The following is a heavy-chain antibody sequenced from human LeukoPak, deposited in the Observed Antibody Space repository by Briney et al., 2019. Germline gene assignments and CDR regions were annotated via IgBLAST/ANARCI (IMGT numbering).Heavy chain of an antibody. CDR2: IYYSGST. J-gene: IGHJ4*02. D-gene: IGHD3-16*01. CDR1: GGSISSSSYY. V-gene: IGHV4-39*07. Sequence: SETLSLTCTVSGGSISSSSYYWGWIRQPPGKGLEWIGSIYYSGSTYYNPSLKSRVTISVDTSKNQFSLKLSSVTAADTAVYYCARASAYDYVWGSFYFDYWGQGTLVTVSS. CDR3: ARASAYDYVWGSFYFDY.